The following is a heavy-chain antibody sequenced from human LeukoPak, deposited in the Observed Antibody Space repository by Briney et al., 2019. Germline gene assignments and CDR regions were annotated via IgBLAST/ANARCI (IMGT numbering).Heavy chain of an antibody. Sequence: PGGSLRLSCEGSGFSFSSYGMHWVRQAPGKGLEWVAVISSDARSKYYADSVKGRFTVSRDNSKNTLYLQMRSLRAEDTAVYYCAKGGGYEAQYYYYYLDVWGKGTTVTISS. D-gene: IGHD5-12*01. CDR3: AKGGGYEAQYYYYYLDV. J-gene: IGHJ6*03. V-gene: IGHV3-30*18. CDR2: ISSDARSK. CDR1: GFSFSSYG.